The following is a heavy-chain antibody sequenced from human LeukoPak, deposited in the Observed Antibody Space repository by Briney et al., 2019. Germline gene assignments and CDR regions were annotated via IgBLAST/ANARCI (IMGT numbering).Heavy chain of an antibody. Sequence: SVKVSCKASGGNFNNYAISWVRQAPGQGLEWMGRIIPMLGIGSNAQKFQGRVTITADKSSSTAYMELGSLRSEDTAVYYCARGEGLSGYSGSIIDYWGQGTLVTVSS. CDR2: IIPMLGIG. V-gene: IGHV1-69*04. CDR1: GGNFNNYA. J-gene: IGHJ4*02. CDR3: ARGEGLSGYSGSIIDY. D-gene: IGHD5-12*01.